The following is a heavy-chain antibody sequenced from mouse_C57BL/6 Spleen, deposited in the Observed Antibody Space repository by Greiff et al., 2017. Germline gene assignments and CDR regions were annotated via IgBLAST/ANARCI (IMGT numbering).Heavy chain of an antibody. CDR1: GYTFTDYE. CDR2: IDPETGGT. J-gene: IGHJ4*01. Sequence: QVQLKQSGAELVRPGASVTLSCKASGYTFTDYEMHWVKQTPVHGLEWIGAIDPETGGTAYNQKFKGKAILTADKSSSTAYMELRSLTSEDSAVYYCTRRGDGYFMNLVDYWGQGTSVTVSS. V-gene: IGHV1-15*01. D-gene: IGHD2-3*01. CDR3: TRRGDGYFMNLVDY.